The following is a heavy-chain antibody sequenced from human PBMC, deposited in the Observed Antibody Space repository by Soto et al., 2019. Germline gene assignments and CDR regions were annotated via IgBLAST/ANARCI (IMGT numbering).Heavy chain of an antibody. D-gene: IGHD2-15*01. CDR3: ARRGCYCSGGSCYYGMDV. CDR1: GYTFTSYD. CDR2: MNPNSVNT. Sequence: QVQLVQSGAEVKKPGASVKVSCKASGYTFTSYDINWVRQATGQGLEWMGWMNPNSVNTGYAQKFQGRVTMTRNTCVSTAYMERSSVRSEDTAVYYCARRGCYCSGGSCYYGMDVWGQGTTVTVS. J-gene: IGHJ6*02. V-gene: IGHV1-8*01.